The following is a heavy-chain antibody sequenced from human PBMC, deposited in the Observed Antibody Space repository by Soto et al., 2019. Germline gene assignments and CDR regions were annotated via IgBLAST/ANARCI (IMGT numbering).Heavy chain of an antibody. Sequence: ASVKVSCKASGGTLNTYTISWVRQAPRQGFEWMGRIIPALGIPNYAQKFQGRVTMTADKSTNTAYMELTSLRSDDTAIYYCMSDSSPATTDNYFDPWGQGTLVTVSS. D-gene: IGHD1-1*01. J-gene: IGHJ5*02. CDR2: IIPALGIP. CDR3: MSDSSPATTDNYFDP. CDR1: GGTLNTYT. V-gene: IGHV1-69*02.